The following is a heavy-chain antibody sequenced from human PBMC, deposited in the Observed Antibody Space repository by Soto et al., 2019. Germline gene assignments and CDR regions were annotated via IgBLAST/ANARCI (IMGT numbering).Heavy chain of an antibody. V-gene: IGHV4-59*01. CDR3: ARGGVVIPAINYYGMDV. CDR2: IYYSGST. D-gene: IGHD3-3*01. J-gene: IGHJ6*02. Sequence: PSETLSLTCTVSGGTISTYYWSWIRQPPGKGLEWIGYIYYSGSTNYNPSLKSRVTISVDTSKNQFSLRLTSVTAADTAVYYCARGGVVIPAINYYGMDVWGQGTTVTVSS. CDR1: GGTISTYY.